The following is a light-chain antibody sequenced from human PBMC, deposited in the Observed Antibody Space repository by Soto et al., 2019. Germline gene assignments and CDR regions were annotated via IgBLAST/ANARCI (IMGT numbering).Light chain of an antibody. J-gene: IGKJ2*01. CDR1: QNINIY. CDR3: QQSSSTPRT. CDR2: AAS. Sequence: DIQMAQSPSSLSASVGDRVTITCRASQNINIYLNLYQQKPGKAPKVLIYAASSLQSGVPSRFSGSGSGTDFTLTISSLQPEDFATYYCQQSSSTPRTFGQGTKLEIK. V-gene: IGKV1-39*01.